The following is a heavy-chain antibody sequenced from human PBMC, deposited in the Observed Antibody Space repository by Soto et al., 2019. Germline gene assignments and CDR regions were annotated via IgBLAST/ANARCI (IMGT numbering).Heavy chain of an antibody. J-gene: IGHJ4*02. D-gene: IGHD4-17*01. CDR1: GLIVDNNY. Sequence: EVQLVESGGGLVQRGGSLRLSCAASGLIVDNNYMSWVRQAPGKGLEWISVMYSAGNTYYADSVRGRFTISRDSSTNTLFFEMHSLRVDDTAVYYCARDRRADDYGDDAFDNWGQGTLVTVSS. CDR3: ARDRRADDYGDDAFDN. CDR2: MYSAGNT. V-gene: IGHV3-66*01.